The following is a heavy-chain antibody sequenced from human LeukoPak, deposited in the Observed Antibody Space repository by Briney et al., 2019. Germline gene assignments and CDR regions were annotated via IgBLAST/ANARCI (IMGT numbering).Heavy chain of an antibody. J-gene: IGHJ4*02. CDR1: GFTFSSYG. Sequence: GGTLRLSCAASGFTFSSYGMSWVRQAPGKGLEWVSAISGSGGSTYYADSVKGRFTISRDNSKNTLYLQMNSLRAEDTAVYYCAEGAPMFGSYSPVYYFDYWGQGTLVTVSS. CDR2: ISGSGGST. V-gene: IGHV3-23*01. CDR3: AEGAPMFGSYSPVYYFDY. D-gene: IGHD1-26*01.